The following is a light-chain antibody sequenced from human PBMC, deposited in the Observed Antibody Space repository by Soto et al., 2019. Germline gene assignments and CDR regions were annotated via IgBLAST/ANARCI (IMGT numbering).Light chain of an antibody. Sequence: VLTQPPSASGTPGQRVTISCSGSSSNIGSNTVNWYQQLPGTAPKLLIYSNNQRPSGVPDRFSGSKSGTSASLAISRLQSEDEADYYCAAWDDSLNGYVFGTGTKVTVL. CDR2: SNN. J-gene: IGLJ1*01. CDR1: SSNIGSNT. V-gene: IGLV1-44*01. CDR3: AAWDDSLNGYV.